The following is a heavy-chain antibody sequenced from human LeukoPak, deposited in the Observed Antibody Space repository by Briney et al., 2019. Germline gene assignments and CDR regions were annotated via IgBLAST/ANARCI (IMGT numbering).Heavy chain of an antibody. V-gene: IGHV3-23*01. D-gene: IGHD3-22*01. CDR2: ISGSGGST. J-gene: IGHJ4*02. CDR3: AKGSKAGKKETYYYDSSGYYLMDY. Sequence: GGSLRLSCAASGFTFSSYAMSWVRQAPGKGLEWVSAISGSGGSTYYADSVKGRFTISRDNSKNTLYLQVNSLRAEDTAVYYYAKGSKAGKKETYYYDSSGYYLMDYWGQGTLVTVSS. CDR1: GFTFSSYA.